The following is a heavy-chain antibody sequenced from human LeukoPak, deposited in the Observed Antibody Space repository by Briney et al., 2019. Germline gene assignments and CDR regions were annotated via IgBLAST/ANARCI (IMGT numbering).Heavy chain of an antibody. Sequence: PSETLSLTCTVSGGPISTYYWTWIRRPAGKGLEWIGRVYLSGSTDFSPSLKRRVTMSVDTSKNQVSLLLNSVTAAVTAMYFCARETDSSARFDYWGQGILVTVS. CDR2: VYLSGST. D-gene: IGHD6-25*01. V-gene: IGHV4-4*07. CDR1: GGPISTYY. CDR3: ARETDSSARFDY. J-gene: IGHJ4*02.